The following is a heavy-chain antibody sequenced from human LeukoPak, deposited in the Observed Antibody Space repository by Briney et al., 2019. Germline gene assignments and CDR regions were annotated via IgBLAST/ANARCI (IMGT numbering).Heavy chain of an antibody. J-gene: IGHJ6*04. CDR3: AKDYYYDSSGYYSLYGDV. D-gene: IGHD3-22*01. V-gene: IGHV3-30*02. CDR2: IRYDGSNK. Sequence: PGGSLRLSCAASGFTFSSYGMHWVRQAAGKGLEWVAFIRYDGSNKYYADSVKGRFTISRDNSKNTLYLQMNSLRAEDTAVYYCAKDYYYDSSGYYSLYGDVWGKGTTVTISS. CDR1: GFTFSSYG.